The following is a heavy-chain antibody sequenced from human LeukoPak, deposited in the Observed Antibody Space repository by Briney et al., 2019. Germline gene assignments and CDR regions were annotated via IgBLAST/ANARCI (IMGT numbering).Heavy chain of an antibody. D-gene: IGHD6-19*01. Sequence: GGSLRLSCVVSGFSLTTYGMLWVRQAPGKGLEWVSDISSSGSTVYYADSVKGRFTTSRDNANNYLYLQMHSLRAEDTAVYYCSLLAVASPQDYWGQGTLVTVSS. J-gene: IGHJ4*02. V-gene: IGHV3-48*01. CDR1: GFSLTTYG. CDR2: ISSSGSTV. CDR3: SLLAVASPQDY.